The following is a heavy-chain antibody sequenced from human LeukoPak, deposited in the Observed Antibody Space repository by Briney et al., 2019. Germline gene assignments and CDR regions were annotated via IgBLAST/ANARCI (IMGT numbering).Heavy chain of an antibody. J-gene: IGHJ4*02. V-gene: IGHV3-48*04. Sequence: GGSLRLSCAASGFTFSSYSMNWVRQAPGKGLEWVSYISSSSSTIYYADSVKGRSTISRDNAKNSLYLQMNSLRAEDTAVYYCASPDFWSATGFDYWGQGTLITVSS. CDR1: GFTFSSYS. CDR2: ISSSSSTI. CDR3: ASPDFWSATGFDY. D-gene: IGHD3-3*01.